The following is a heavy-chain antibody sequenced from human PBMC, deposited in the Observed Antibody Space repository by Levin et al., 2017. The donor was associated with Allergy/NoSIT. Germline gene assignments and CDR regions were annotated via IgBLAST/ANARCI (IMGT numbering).Heavy chain of an antibody. V-gene: IGHV5-51*01. J-gene: IGHJ3*01. CDR2: VYGGDSDT. CDR3: ARRLRYGAYESAFDS. Sequence: GESLKISCRASGYSFISYWIAWVRQTPGKGLEWMGIVYGGDSDTIYSPSFQGQITMSVDGSITTAYLQWGSLKASDTAMYYCARRLRYGAYESAFDSWGQGAMVTVSS. CDR1: GYSFISYW. D-gene: IGHD4-17*01.